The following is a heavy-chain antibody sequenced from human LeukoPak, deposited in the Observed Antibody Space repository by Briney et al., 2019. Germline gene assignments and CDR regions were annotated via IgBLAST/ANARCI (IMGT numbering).Heavy chain of an antibody. CDR2: ISSSSSYM. CDR1: GFTFSSYS. Sequence: PGGSLRLSCAASGFTFSSYSMSWVRQAPGKGLGWVSSISSSSSYMYYADSVKGRFTISRDNAKNSLYLQMNSLRAENTAVYYCARDRNYYDSSGYPDAFDIWGRGTMVTVSS. D-gene: IGHD3-22*01. V-gene: IGHV3-21*01. J-gene: IGHJ3*02. CDR3: ARDRNYYDSSGYPDAFDI.